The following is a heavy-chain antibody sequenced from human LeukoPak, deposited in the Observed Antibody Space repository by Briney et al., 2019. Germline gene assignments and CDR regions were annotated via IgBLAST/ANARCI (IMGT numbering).Heavy chain of an antibody. CDR1: GVTFSSYA. V-gene: IGHV3-23*01. Sequence: GGSLRLSCAASGVTFSSYALNWVRQAPGKGLEWVSGISGSGGSTYYADSVKGRFTISRDNSKNTLYLQMNSLRAEDTALYYYARHMGYGDNPFYFDYRGQGTLGTVS. CDR2: ISGSGGST. CDR3: ARHMGYGDNPFYFDY. J-gene: IGHJ4*02. D-gene: IGHD4-17*01.